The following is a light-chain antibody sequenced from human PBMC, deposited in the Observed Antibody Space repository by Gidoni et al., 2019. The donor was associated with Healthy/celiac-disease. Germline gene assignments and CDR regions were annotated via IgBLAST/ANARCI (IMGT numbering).Light chain of an antibody. V-gene: IGKV3-11*01. J-gene: IGKJ2*01. CDR2: DAS. CDR3: QRSSSSPGYT. Sequence: EIVLTQSPDTLSLSPGERATLSCRASQSVSSCLSWYQQKPRGTPRRLLNDASTSGATGPAGCSSGRSATKDSLTIISRVAAEDFVDYYRQRSSSSPGYTFGQGTKLEIK. CDR1: QSVSSC.